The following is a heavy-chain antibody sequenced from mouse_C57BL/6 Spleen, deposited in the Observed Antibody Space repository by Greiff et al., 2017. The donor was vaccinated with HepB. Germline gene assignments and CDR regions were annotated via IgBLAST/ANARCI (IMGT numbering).Heavy chain of an antibody. CDR3: AAPYYYGSSFYAMDY. CDR1: GYTFTSYW. D-gene: IGHD1-1*01. CDR2: IHPSDSDT. Sequence: QVQLQQPGAELVKPGASVKVSCKASGYTFTSYWMHWVKQRPGQGLEWIGRIHPSDSDTNYNQKFKGKATLTVDKSSSTAYMQLSSLTSEDSAVYYCAAPYYYGSSFYAMDYWGQGTSVTVSS. V-gene: IGHV1-74*01. J-gene: IGHJ4*01.